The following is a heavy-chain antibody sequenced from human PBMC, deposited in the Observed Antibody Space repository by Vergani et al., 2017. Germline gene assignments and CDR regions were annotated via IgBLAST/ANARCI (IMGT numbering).Heavy chain of an antibody. V-gene: IGHV1-2*02. J-gene: IGHJ4*02. CDR3: AREGIAVAGTQY. CDR2: INPNNGGT. D-gene: IGHD6-19*01. Sequence: QVQLVQSGAEVKKPGASVKVSCKASGYTFTDYYLHWVRQAPGQGLEWMGCINPNNGGTNYAQKFQGRVTMTRDTSISTAYMELSRLRSDDTAVYYCAREGIAVAGTQYWGQGTLVTVSS. CDR1: GYTFTDYY.